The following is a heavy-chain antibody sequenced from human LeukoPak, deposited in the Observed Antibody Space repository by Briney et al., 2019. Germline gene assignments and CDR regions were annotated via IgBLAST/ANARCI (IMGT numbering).Heavy chain of an antibody. D-gene: IGHD1-26*01. Sequence: SEALSLTCTVSGGSIRNYDWSWIRQSPGRGLEWIGYMYHSGTTNYNPSLRSRVTISRDTSKSQFALTLSSVTAADTAVYYRARRGGSPLGAFDIWGQGTMVTVSS. CDR3: ARRGGSPLGAFDI. CDR1: GGSIRNYD. CDR2: MYHSGTT. V-gene: IGHV4-59*01. J-gene: IGHJ3*02.